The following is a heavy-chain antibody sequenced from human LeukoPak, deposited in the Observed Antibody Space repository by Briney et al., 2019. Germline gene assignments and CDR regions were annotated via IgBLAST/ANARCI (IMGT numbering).Heavy chain of an antibody. D-gene: IGHD5-18*01. J-gene: IGHJ4*02. CDR2: IYYSGST. CDR3: AREGGYSYAKFFDY. V-gene: IGHV4-59*01. Sequence: SETLSLTCTVSGGSISSYFWSWIRQPPGKGLEWIGYIYYSGSTNYNPSLKSRVTISVDTSKNQFSLKLSSVTAADTAVYYCAREGGYSYAKFFDYWGQGTLVTVSS. CDR1: GGSISSYF.